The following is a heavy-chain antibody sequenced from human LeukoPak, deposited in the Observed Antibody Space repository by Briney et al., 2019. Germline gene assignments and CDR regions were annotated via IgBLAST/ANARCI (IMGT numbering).Heavy chain of an antibody. J-gene: IGHJ4*02. Sequence: SETLSLTCTVSGDSFSSYYWSWIRQPAGKGLEWIGRIYSSGSTNYNPSLKSRVTMSVDTSKNQFSLKLSSVTAADTAVYYCAREAYCSGGNCYSFISYWGQGTLVTVSS. CDR3: AREAYCSGGNCYSFISY. CDR2: IYSSGST. CDR1: GDSFSSYY. D-gene: IGHD2-15*01. V-gene: IGHV4-4*07.